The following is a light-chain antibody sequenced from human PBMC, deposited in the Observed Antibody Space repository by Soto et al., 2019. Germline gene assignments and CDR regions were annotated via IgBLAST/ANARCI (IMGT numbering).Light chain of an antibody. CDR1: QSVTNSY. CDR3: QQYGTSRVT. CDR2: GAS. J-gene: IGKJ5*01. V-gene: IGKV3-20*01. Sequence: IVLTQSTGTLSLSPGERVTLSFRASQSVTNSYLAWYQQKPGQAPRLLIFGASTRATGIPERFSGSGSGTDFTLTISRLEPEDFAVYYCQQYGTSRVTFGQGTRLEIK.